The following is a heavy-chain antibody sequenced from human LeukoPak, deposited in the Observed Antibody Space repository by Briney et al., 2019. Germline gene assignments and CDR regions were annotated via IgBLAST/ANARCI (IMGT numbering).Heavy chain of an antibody. J-gene: IGHJ6*02. D-gene: IGHD3-22*01. CDR1: GGSFSGYY. V-gene: IGHV4-34*01. Sequence: PSVTLSLTCAVYGGSFSGYYWSWIRQPPGKGLEWIGEINHSGSTSYNPSLKSRVTISVDTSKNQFSLKLSSVTAADTAVYYCARVNRCSNWRSSGYPGPYYYYGMDVWGQGTTVTVSS. CDR2: INHSGST. CDR3: ARVNRCSNWRSSGYPGPYYYYGMDV.